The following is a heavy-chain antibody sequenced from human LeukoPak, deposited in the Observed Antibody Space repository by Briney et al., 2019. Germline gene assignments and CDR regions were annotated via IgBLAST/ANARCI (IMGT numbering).Heavy chain of an antibody. D-gene: IGHD6-13*01. J-gene: IGHJ4*02. CDR1: GGTFSSYA. CDR3: ATGRRNSSSWGDY. CDR2: IIPIFGTA. V-gene: IGHV1-69*01. Sequence: SVKVSCKASGGTFSSYAISWVRQARGQGLEWMGGIIPIFGTANYAQKFQGRVTITADESTSTAYMELSSLRSEDTAVYYCATGRRNSSSWGDYWGQGTLVTVSS.